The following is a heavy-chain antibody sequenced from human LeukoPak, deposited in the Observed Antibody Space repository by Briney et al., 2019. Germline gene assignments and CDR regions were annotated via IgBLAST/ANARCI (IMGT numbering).Heavy chain of an antibody. CDR3: ARVREMATVKGAFDI. Sequence: GGSLRLSCAASGFTFSSYAMSWVRQAPGKGLEWVAVISYDGSNKYYADSVKGRFTISRDNSKNTLYLQMNSLRAEDTAVYYCARVREMATVKGAFDIWGQGTMVTVSS. V-gene: IGHV3-30-3*01. CDR2: ISYDGSNK. J-gene: IGHJ3*02. CDR1: GFTFSSYA. D-gene: IGHD5-24*01.